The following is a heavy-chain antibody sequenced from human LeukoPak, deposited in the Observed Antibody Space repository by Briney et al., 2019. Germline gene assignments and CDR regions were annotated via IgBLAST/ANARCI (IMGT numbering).Heavy chain of an antibody. CDR2: ISGSGGST. Sequence: GGSLRLSCAASGSTFTTYAMSWVRQAPGKGLEWVSAISGSGGSTYYAHSVKGRFTISRDNSKNTLFLQMNGLRAEDTAVYYCAKQSYSSDFDYWGQGTLVTVSS. CDR1: GSTFTTYA. V-gene: IGHV3-23*01. CDR3: AKQSYSSDFDY. J-gene: IGHJ4*02. D-gene: IGHD1-26*01.